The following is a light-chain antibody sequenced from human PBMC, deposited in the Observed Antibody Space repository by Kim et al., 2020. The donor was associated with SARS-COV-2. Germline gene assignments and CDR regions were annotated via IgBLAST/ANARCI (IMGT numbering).Light chain of an antibody. V-gene: IGLV1-44*01. CDR2: TNN. J-gene: IGLJ3*02. CDR3: SAWDGSLNGWV. Sequence: GXWLTISCSGSTSRIGINSVNWTHHRPGTAPKLLLYTNNQRPSGVPDRVSGSKSGTSASLDISGLQSDDEADYYCSAWDGSLNGWVFGGGTQLTVL. CDR1: TSRIGINS.